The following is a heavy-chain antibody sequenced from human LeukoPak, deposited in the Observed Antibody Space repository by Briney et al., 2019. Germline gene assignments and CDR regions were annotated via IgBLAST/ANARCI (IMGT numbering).Heavy chain of an antibody. CDR3: ARPRRNYYDGSGYVDAFDI. V-gene: IGHV5-51*01. J-gene: IGHJ3*02. D-gene: IGHD3-22*01. CDR1: GYSFTSYW. CDR2: IYPGDSDT. Sequence: GESLKISCKGSGYSFTSYWIGWVRQMPGKGLEWMGIIYPGDSDTRYSPSFQGQVTISADKSISTAYLQWSSLKASDTAMYYCARPRRNYYDGSGYVDAFDIWGQGTMVTVSS.